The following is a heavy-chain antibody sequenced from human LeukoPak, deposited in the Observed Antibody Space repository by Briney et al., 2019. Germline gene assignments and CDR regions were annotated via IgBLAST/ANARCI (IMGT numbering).Heavy chain of an antibody. CDR2: IKHDGSET. CDR1: GFTFSSIW. J-gene: IGHJ6*02. D-gene: IGHD3-16*01. V-gene: IGHV3-7*02. CDR3: AKNGGPHGMDV. Sequence: PGGSLRLSCATSGFTFSSIWMSWVRQAPGKGLEWLANIKHDGSETNYVDSGKGRFTISRDNAKNSLHLQMNSLRVEDTAVYYCAKNGGPHGMDVWGQGTTVTVSS.